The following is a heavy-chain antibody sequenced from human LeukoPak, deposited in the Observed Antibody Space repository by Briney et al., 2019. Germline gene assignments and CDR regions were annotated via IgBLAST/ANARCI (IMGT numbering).Heavy chain of an antibody. Sequence: SETLSLTCTVSGYSISSGYYWGWIRQPPGKGLEWIGSIFHSGNTYYNPSLKSRVTISVDTSKDQFSLMLSSVTATDTAMYYCARQTGSGLFTLPGGQGTLVTVSS. CDR2: IFHSGNT. CDR1: GYSISSGYY. CDR3: ARQTGSGLFTLP. J-gene: IGHJ4*02. D-gene: IGHD3/OR15-3a*01. V-gene: IGHV4-38-2*02.